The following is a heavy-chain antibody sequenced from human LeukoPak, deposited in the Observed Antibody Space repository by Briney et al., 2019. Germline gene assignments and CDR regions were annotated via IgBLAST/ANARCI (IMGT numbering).Heavy chain of an antibody. CDR3: AKIRAPAYDI. CDR2: ISWNSGSI. CDR1: GFTFDDYA. Sequence: GGSLRLSCAASGFTFDDYAMHWVRQAPGKGLEWVSGISWNSGSIGYADSVKGRFTISRDNSKNTLYLQMNSLRAEDTAVYYCAKIRAPAYDIWGQGTMVTVSS. V-gene: IGHV3-9*01. D-gene: IGHD3-3*02. J-gene: IGHJ3*02.